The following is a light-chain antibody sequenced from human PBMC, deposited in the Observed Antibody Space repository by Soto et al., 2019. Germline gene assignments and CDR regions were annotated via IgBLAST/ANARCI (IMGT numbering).Light chain of an antibody. Sequence: DIQMTQSPSTLSASVGDRFTITCRASQSIGSLLAWYQQKPGKAPKLLIYAASSLQSGVPSRFSGSGSGTEFTLTISSLQPDDFATYYCQQYDNYSGTFGQGTKVDI. CDR1: QSIGSL. CDR2: AAS. V-gene: IGKV1-5*01. CDR3: QQYDNYSGT. J-gene: IGKJ1*01.